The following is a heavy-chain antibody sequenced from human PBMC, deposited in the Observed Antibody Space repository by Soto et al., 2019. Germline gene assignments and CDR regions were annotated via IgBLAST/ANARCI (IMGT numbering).Heavy chain of an antibody. J-gene: IGHJ4*02. D-gene: IGHD6-19*01. CDR1: GYSFTSLD. Sequence: ASVKVSCKASGYSFTSLDINWVRQTAGQGLEWMGWMQPSTGRTGYAQKFQGRVTMTRDTSINTAYMELTTLTSDDTAFYYCARGVSAGVDYWGQVPLVTVSS. V-gene: IGHV1-8*01. CDR2: MQPSTGRT. CDR3: ARGVSAGVDY.